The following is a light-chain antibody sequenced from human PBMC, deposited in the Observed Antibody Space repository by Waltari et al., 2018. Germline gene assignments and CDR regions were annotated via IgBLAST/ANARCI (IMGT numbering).Light chain of an antibody. Sequence: EIVLTQSPATLSLSPGERATLPCRASQSISSNLAWYQQKPGQAPRLLIYDASTRATGIPARFSGGGSGTDFTLTISSLEPEDFAVYYCQHRATWPPLTFGGGTKVEIK. CDR2: DAS. V-gene: IGKV3-11*01. CDR3: QHRATWPPLT. CDR1: QSISSN. J-gene: IGKJ4*01.